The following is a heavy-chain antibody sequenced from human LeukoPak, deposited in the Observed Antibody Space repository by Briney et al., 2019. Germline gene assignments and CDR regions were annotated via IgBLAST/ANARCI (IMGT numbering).Heavy chain of an antibody. V-gene: IGHV3-30*02. CDR1: GFTFSSYG. CDR3: AKDTLYCSSTSCYRPDAFDI. CDR2: IRYDGSNK. D-gene: IGHD2-2*01. J-gene: IGHJ3*02. Sequence: PGGSLRLSCAASGFTFSSYGMHWIRQAPGKGLEWVAFIRYDGSNKYYADSVKGRFTISRDNSKDTLYLQMNSLRAEDTAVYYCAKDTLYCSSTSCYRPDAFDIWGQGTMVTVSS.